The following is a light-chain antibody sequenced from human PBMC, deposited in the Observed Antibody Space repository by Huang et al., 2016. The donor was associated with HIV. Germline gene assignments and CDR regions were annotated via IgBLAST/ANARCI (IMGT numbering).Light chain of an antibody. CDR3: QQTDNTPRT. J-gene: IGKJ1*01. Sequence: DIQMTQSPSSLSASVGDRVTIACRASQSIRKFLNWYQQKPGEAPKLLMHSASSLLGGVPSRFSGSRSRTDFTLTINSLQPEDFATYYCQQTDNTPRTFGQGTKVVIK. CDR2: SAS. V-gene: IGKV1-39*01. CDR1: QSIRKF.